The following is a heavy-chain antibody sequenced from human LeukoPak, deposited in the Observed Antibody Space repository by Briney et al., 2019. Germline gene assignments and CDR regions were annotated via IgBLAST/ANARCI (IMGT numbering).Heavy chain of an antibody. V-gene: IGHV4-38-2*02. CDR1: GYSLTSGYY. CDR2: MYQSGST. Sequence: SETLSLTCTVSGYSLTSGYYWGWIRQPPGKGLEWIGCMYQSGSTYYNPSLKSRVTISLDTSTNQFSLKLTSVTAADTAVYYCARFRAFDIWGRGTLVTASS. J-gene: IGHJ3*02. CDR3: ARFRAFDI.